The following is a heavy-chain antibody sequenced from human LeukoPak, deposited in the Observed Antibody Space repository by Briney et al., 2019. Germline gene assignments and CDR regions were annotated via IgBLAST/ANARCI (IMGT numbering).Heavy chain of an antibody. CDR1: GYSFARYG. CDR3: ARDFLSYDGSENHFEDTFDI. J-gene: IGHJ3*02. V-gene: IGHV1-18*01. D-gene: IGHD3-22*01. Sequence: ASVRVSCKASGYSFARYGISWVRQAPGQGLEWLGWIGAFNGNTNYAHNLQGRVTMTADTSTTTAYMALRSLSSDDTAVYYCARDFLSYDGSENHFEDTFDIWGRGTMVTVSS. CDR2: IGAFNGNT.